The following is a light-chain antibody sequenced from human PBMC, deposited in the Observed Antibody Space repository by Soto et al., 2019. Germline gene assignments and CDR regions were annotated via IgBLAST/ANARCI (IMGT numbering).Light chain of an antibody. CDR1: QSVNSN. V-gene: IGKV3-15*01. Sequence: EIVMTQSPATLSVSAGERATLSCRASQSVNSNLAWYQQKPGQAPRLLIYGASTRATGIPARFSGSGSGTEFTLTISSLQSEDFAVYYCQQYNNWPPYTFGQGTKLEIK. CDR2: GAS. J-gene: IGKJ2*01. CDR3: QQYNNWPPYT.